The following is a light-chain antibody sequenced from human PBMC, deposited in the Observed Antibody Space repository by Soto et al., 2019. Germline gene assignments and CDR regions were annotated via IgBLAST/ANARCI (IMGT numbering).Light chain of an antibody. Sequence: QPVLTQSSSASASLGSSVKLTCTLSSGHSSYIIAWHQQQPGKAPRYLMKLEGSGSYNKGSGVPDRFAGSSSGADRYLTISNLQFADEADYYCETWDSNTRVFCGGTKLT. V-gene: IGLV4-60*02. CDR1: SGHSSYI. CDR2: LEGSGSY. J-gene: IGLJ3*02. CDR3: ETWDSNTRV.